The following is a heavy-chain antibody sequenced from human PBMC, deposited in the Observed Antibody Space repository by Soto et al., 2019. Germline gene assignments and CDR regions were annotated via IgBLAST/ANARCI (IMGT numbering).Heavy chain of an antibody. CDR2: INPNSGGT. Sequence: ASVKVSCKASGYTFTGYYMHWVRQAPGQGLEWMGWINPNSGGTNYAQKFQGRVTMTRDTSISTAYMELSRLRSDDTAVYYCARDQWLFVIHDAFDIWGQGTMVTV. J-gene: IGHJ3*02. V-gene: IGHV1-2*02. D-gene: IGHD3-22*01. CDR1: GYTFTGYY. CDR3: ARDQWLFVIHDAFDI.